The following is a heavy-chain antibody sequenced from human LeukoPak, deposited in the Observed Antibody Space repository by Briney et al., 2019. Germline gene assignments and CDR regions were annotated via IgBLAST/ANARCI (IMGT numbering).Heavy chain of an antibody. V-gene: IGHV6-1*01. CDR2: TYYRSKWYN. J-gene: IGHJ3*02. D-gene: IGHD6-13*01. CDR3: ARGAWSSSWSGDDAFDI. CDR1: GDSVSSNSAA. Sequence: SQTLSLTCAISGDSVSSNSAAWNWIRQSPSRGLEWLGRTYYRSKWYNNYAVSVKSRITINPDTSKNQFSLQLNSVTPEDTAVYYCARGAWSSSWSGDDAFDIWGQGTMVTVSS.